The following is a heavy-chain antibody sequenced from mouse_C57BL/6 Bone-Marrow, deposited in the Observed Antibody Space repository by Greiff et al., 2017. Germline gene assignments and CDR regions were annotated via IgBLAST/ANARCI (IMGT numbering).Heavy chain of an antibody. D-gene: IGHD1-1*01. V-gene: IGHV1-81*01. CDR1: GYTFTSYG. J-gene: IGHJ2*01. Sequence: VKLMESGAELARPGASVKLSCKASGYTFTSYGISWVKQRTGQGLEWIGEIYPSSGNTYYNEKFKGKATLTADKSSSTAYMELRSLTSEDSAVYFCASRATVDDYGDQGTTLTVSA. CDR3: ASRATVDDY. CDR2: IYPSSGNT.